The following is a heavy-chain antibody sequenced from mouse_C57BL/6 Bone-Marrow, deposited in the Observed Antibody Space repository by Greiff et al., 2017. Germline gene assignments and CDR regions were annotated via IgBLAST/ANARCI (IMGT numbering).Heavy chain of an antibody. D-gene: IGHD1-1*01. Sequence: EVKLVESGGGLVQPGGSLKLSCAASGFTFSDYYMYWVRQTPEKRLEWVAYISNGGGSTYYPDTVKGRFTISRDNAKNTLYLQMSRLKSEDTAMYYCARRGTTVVATRAMDYWGQGTSVTVSS. J-gene: IGHJ4*01. CDR2: ISNGGGST. V-gene: IGHV5-12*01. CDR3: ARRGTTVVATRAMDY. CDR1: GFTFSDYY.